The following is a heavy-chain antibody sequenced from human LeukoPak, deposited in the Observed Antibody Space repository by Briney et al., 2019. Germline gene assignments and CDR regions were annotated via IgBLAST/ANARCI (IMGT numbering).Heavy chain of an antibody. J-gene: IGHJ4*02. D-gene: IGHD6-13*01. CDR2: ICCNGGNI. CDR3: AKDWYGSRWNADFDH. V-gene: IGHV3-23*01. CDR1: GFTFSNYA. Sequence: GGDLRLYCAASGFTFSNYAMSWVRQAPGKGLEWVSAICCNGGNIYYAVPVKGRFTISRDNSKNTLYLHVNNPRAEATALYYCAKDWYGSRWNADFDHWGQGTLVIVSS.